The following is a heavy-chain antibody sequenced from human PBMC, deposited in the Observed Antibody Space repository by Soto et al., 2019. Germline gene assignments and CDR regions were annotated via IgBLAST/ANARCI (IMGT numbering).Heavy chain of an antibody. Sequence: GGSLRLSCAASGFTFSSYWMTWVRQAPGKGLEWVANIKQDGSKKYYVDSVKGRFTISRDNAKNSLYLQMNSLRAEVTAVYYCAKRVWYFDLWGRGTLVTVSS. V-gene: IGHV3-7*01. D-gene: IGHD6-25*01. CDR2: IKQDGSKK. J-gene: IGHJ2*01. CDR1: GFTFSSYW. CDR3: AKRVWYFDL.